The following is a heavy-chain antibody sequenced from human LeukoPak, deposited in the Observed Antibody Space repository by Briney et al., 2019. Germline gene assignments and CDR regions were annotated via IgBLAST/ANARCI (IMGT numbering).Heavy chain of an antibody. CDR1: GGTFSSYA. CDR3: ARFWVGIAAAGTSY. J-gene: IGHJ4*02. CDR2: IIPILGIA. Sequence: SVKVSCKASGGTFSSYAISWVRQAPGQGLEWMGRIIPILGIANYAQKFQGRVTITADKSTSTAYMELSSLRSEDTAVYYCARFWVGIAAAGTSYWGQGTLVTVSS. D-gene: IGHD6-13*01. V-gene: IGHV1-69*04.